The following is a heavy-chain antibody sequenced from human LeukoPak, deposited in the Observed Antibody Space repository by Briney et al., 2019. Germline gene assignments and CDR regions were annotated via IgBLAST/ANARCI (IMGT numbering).Heavy chain of an antibody. CDR3: LRNFDY. J-gene: IGHJ4*02. CDR2: IYYSGST. V-gene: IGHV4-59*12. Sequence: PSETLSLTCTVSGGSIRSYYWSWIRQPPGKGLEWIGYIYYSGSTNYNPSLKSRVTISVDTSKNQFSLKLSSVTAADTAVYYCLRNFDYWGQGTLVTVSS. CDR1: GGSIRSYY.